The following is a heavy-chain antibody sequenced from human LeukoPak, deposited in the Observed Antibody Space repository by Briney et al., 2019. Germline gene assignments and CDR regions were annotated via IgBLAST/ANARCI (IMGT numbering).Heavy chain of an antibody. CDR2: IRSDGSTK. J-gene: IGHJ4*02. CDR3: AKDEVTSTSQQQLAWYFDY. Sequence: GGSVRLSCAASGFIFSSYGMHWVRQAPGKGLEWVAFIRSDGSTKFYADSVKGRFTISRDNSKNTMYLQINSLRGEDTAVYYCAKDEVTSTSQQQLAWYFDYWGQGTLVTVSS. V-gene: IGHV3-30*02. D-gene: IGHD6-13*01. CDR1: GFIFSSYG.